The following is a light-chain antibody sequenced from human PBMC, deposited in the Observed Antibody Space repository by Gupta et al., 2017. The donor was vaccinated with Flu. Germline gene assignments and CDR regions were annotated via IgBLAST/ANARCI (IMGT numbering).Light chain of an antibody. CDR1: SSSY. CDR2: GAS. Sequence: SSSYLAWYQQKPGQAPRLLIYGASSRATGIPDRFSGSGSGTDFTLTISRLEPEDFALYYCQQYFSSSWTFGQGTKVAIK. J-gene: IGKJ1*01. CDR3: QQYFSSSWT. V-gene: IGKV3-20*01.